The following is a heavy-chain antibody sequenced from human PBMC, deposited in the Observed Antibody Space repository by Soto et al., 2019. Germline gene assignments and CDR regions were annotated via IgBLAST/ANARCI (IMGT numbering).Heavy chain of an antibody. CDR2: ISGSGGST. J-gene: IGHJ6*02. CDR1: GFTFSSYA. V-gene: IGHV3-23*01. CDR3: AKGHTGSGAYYYYGMDV. Sequence: PGGSLRLSCAASGFTFSSYAMSWVRQAPGKGLEWVSAISGSGGSTYYADSVKGRFTISRDNSKNTLYLQMNSLRAEDTAVYYCAKGHTGSGAYYYYGMDVWGQGTTVTVSS. D-gene: IGHD3-10*01.